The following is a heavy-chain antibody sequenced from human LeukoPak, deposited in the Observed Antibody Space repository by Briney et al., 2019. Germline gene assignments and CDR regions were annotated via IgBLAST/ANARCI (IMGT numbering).Heavy chain of an antibody. CDR3: ARDKDGMDV. Sequence: ASVKVSFKASGYTFTGYYMHWVRQAPGQGREWMGWINPNSDGTNYAQKFQGRVTMTRDTSISTAYMELSRLRSDDTAVYYCARDKDGMDVWGQGTTVTVSS. J-gene: IGHJ6*02. CDR1: GYTFTGYY. V-gene: IGHV1-2*02. CDR2: INPNSDGT.